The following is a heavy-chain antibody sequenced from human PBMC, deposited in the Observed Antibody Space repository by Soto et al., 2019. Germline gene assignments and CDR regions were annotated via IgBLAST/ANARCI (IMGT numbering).Heavy chain of an antibody. V-gene: IGHV3-23*01. J-gene: IGHJ4*02. CDR1: GFTFSSCV. Sequence: EVHLLESGGGLVHPGESLRLSCGASGFTFSSCVMTWVRQAPGKGLEWVSCITDSGTGTYYADSVGGRFTISRDNSKNTMYLQMNNLRAEDTGVYYCAKGLINGRWYAEDWGQGTLVTVSS. CDR2: ITDSGTGT. D-gene: IGHD6-13*01. CDR3: AKGLINGRWYAED.